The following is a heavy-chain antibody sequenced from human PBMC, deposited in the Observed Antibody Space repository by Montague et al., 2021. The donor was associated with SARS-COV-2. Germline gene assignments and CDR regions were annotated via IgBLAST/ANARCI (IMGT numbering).Heavy chain of an antibody. J-gene: IGHJ4*02. CDR3: AGGSRVTTDY. D-gene: IGHD4-17*01. V-gene: IGHV3-66*02. CDR1: GGSNVNDNY. CDR2: IYSGGSST. Sequence: ETLSLTCTVSGGSNVNDNYMNWIRQAPGKGLEWVSVIYSGGSSTYYAGSVKGRFTISRDIYKNMVYLQMNNLRPEDTAVYYCAGGSRVTTDYWGQGTLVTVSS.